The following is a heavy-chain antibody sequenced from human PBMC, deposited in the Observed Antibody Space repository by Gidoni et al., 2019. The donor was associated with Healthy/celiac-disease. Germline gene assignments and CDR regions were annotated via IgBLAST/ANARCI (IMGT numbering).Heavy chain of an antibody. Sequence: QLQLQESGPGLVNPSETLSLTCTVSAGPISSRRYYWGWIRQPPGKGLEWIGSIYYSGSTYYNPSLKSRVTISVDTSKNQFSLKLSSVTAADTAVYYCARHGTAMALYGDWFDPWGQGTLVTVSS. J-gene: IGHJ5*02. D-gene: IGHD5-18*01. CDR1: AGPISSRRYY. CDR3: ARHGTAMALYGDWFDP. CDR2: IYYSGST. V-gene: IGHV4-39*01.